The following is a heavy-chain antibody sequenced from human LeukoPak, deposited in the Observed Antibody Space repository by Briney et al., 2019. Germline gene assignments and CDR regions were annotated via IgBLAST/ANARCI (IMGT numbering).Heavy chain of an antibody. CDR3: AKLRESGTYFDY. Sequence: GGSLRLSCAASGFTFSSYAMSWVRQAPGKGLEWVSAISGSGGSTYYADSVKGRFTVSRDSSKNTLSLQMNSLRAEDTAVYYCAKLRESGTYFDYWGQGTLVTVSS. D-gene: IGHD1-26*01. CDR2: ISGSGGST. V-gene: IGHV3-23*01. J-gene: IGHJ4*02. CDR1: GFTFSSYA.